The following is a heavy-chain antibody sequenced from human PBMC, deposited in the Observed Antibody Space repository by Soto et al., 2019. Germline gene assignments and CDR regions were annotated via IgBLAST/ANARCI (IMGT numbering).Heavy chain of an antibody. CDR2: IMPMFGVT. CDR3: AGDGVTSSMSLPWMGYHSSGLDV. J-gene: IGHJ6*02. V-gene: IGHV1-69*12. Sequence: QVQLVQSGAEVKKPGSSVKVSCRAPGGTFNSHTISWVRQAPGQGLEWMGGIMPMFGVTNYARKFHGRLTTPANEPTTTASMEVTGLPSEDTAVYYCAGDGVTSSMSLPWMGYHSSGLDVWGQGTTVIVSS. CDR1: GGTFNSHT. D-gene: IGHD2-2*01.